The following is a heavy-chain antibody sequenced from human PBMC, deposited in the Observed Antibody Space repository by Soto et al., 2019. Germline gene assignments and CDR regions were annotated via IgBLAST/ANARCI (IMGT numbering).Heavy chain of an antibody. V-gene: IGHV4-4*02. CDR3: ARDVGYHYDGSPSGQFDF. J-gene: IGHJ4*02. Sequence: QVELQESGPGLVKPSGTLSLTCVVSGNSIITTNWWSWVRQSPGKGLEWIGEIYHSGSTNYNPSLKSRVTISVDKSKNQFSLKLSSVTAADTAVYYCARDVGYHYDGSPSGQFDFWGQGTLVTVSS. CDR1: GNSIITTNW. CDR2: IYHSGST. D-gene: IGHD3-22*01.